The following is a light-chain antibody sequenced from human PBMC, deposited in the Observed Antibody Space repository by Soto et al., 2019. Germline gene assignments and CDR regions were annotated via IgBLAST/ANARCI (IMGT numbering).Light chain of an antibody. CDR2: DAS. J-gene: IGKJ5*01. CDR3: QQRMTWPPIT. CDR1: QSVRTY. Sequence: EVVLTQSPATLSLSPGERATLSCRASQSVRTYVSWFQQKPDQAPRLLIYDASNRATGIPARFSGSGSGTDFTLTISSLEPEDFAVYYCQQRMTWPPITFGQGTRLEIK. V-gene: IGKV3-11*01.